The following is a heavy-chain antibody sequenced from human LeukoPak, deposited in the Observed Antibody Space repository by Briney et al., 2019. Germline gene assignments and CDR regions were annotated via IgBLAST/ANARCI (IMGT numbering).Heavy chain of an antibody. CDR2: IYHSGST. CDR3: ARNATYPFDS. Sequence: SETLSLTCAVSDYSISSDCYWGWIRQPPGKGLEWIGSIYHSGSTSYNPSLKSRVTISVDTSKNQFSLKLTSVTAADSAVYYCARNATYPFDSWGQGTLVTVSS. CDR1: DYSISSDCY. V-gene: IGHV4-38-2*01. J-gene: IGHJ4*02.